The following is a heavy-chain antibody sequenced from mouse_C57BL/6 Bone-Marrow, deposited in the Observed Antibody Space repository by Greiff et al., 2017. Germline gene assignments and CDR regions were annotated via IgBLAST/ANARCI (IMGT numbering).Heavy chain of an antibody. CDR2: ISSGGSYT. CDR3: ARGGLRRAWFAY. D-gene: IGHD2-2*01. CDR1: GFTFSSYG. J-gene: IGHJ3*01. Sequence: EVMLVESGGDLVKPGGSLKLSCAASGFTFSSYGMSWVRQTPDKRLEWVATISSGGSYTYYPDSVKGRFTMSRDNAKNTLYLQMSSLKSEDTAMYYCARGGLRRAWFAYWGQGTLVTVSA. V-gene: IGHV5-6*02.